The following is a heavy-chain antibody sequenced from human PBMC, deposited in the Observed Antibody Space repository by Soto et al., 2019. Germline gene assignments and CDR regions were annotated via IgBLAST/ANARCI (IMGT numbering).Heavy chain of an antibody. CDR3: ARAVTWGLDV. CDR2: ISRSSTGI. J-gene: IGHJ6*02. V-gene: IGHV3-48*02. D-gene: IGHD3-10*01. CDR1: GFTFSLYS. Sequence: EVQLVESGGGLVQPGGSLRLSCAASGFTFSLYSMSWVRQAPGKGLEWVSYISRSSTGIHYADSVKGRFTISRDVATNSMHLQMNSRRDGDTAVYYCARAVTWGLDVWGQGTTVSISS.